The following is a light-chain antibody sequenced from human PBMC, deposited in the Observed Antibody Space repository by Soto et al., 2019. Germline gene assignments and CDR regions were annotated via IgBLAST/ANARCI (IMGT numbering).Light chain of an antibody. CDR1: NNDIGYYNY. CDR3: MSYTTSSSWV. V-gene: IGLV2-14*01. Sequence: SALTQPASVSGSPGQSITISCAGTNNDIGYYNYVSWYQQSPGKAPKLIIYEVINRPSGVSNRFSGSKSGNTASLTISGLQADDEADYYCMSYTTSSSWVFGGGNKLTVL. J-gene: IGLJ3*02. CDR2: EVI.